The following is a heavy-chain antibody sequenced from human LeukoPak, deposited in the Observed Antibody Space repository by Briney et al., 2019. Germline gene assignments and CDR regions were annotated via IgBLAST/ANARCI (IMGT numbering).Heavy chain of an antibody. J-gene: IGHJ4*02. Sequence: GESLQIPCKGSGYRFTSYWIGWVRQMPGKGLEWMGIIYPGDSDTRYSPSFQGQVTISADKSISTAYLQWSSLKASDTAMYYCARRNKQLALDYWGQGTLVTVSS. CDR2: IYPGDSDT. V-gene: IGHV5-51*01. CDR3: ARRNKQLALDY. D-gene: IGHD6-6*01. CDR1: GYRFTSYW.